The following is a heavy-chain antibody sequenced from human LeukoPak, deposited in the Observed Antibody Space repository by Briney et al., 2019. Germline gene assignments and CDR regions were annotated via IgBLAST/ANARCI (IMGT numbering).Heavy chain of an antibody. Sequence: SETLSLTCTVSGGSISSSSYYWGWIRQPPGKGLEWIGSIYYSGSTYYNPSLKSRVTISVDTSKNQFSLKLSSVTAADTAVYYCARLNYGDYHKAFDIWGQGTMVTVSS. V-gene: IGHV4-39*01. J-gene: IGHJ3*02. CDR1: GGSISSSSYY. CDR2: IYYSGST. CDR3: ARLNYGDYHKAFDI. D-gene: IGHD4-17*01.